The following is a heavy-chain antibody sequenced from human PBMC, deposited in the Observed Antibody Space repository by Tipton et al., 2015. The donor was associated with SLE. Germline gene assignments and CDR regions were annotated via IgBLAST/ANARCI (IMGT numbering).Heavy chain of an antibody. V-gene: IGHV4-59*11. CDR3: ARGNQHSEYDGFDY. CDR1: GDSIISHY. CDR2: IYYTGST. Sequence: TLSLTCTVSGDSIISHYWSWTRQPPGKGLEWLGYIYYTGSTNYNPSLKSRVTMSVDTSKNQVSLKLSSVTAADTAIYYCARGNQHSEYDGFDYWGQGTLVTVSS. D-gene: IGHD1-26*01. J-gene: IGHJ4*02.